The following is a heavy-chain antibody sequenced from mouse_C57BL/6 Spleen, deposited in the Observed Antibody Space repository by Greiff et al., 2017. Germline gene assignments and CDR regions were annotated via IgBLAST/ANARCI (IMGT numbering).Heavy chain of an antibody. CDR2: IYPRSGNT. J-gene: IGHJ2*01. CDR1: GYTFTSYG. CDR3: ARIITTVVVDY. V-gene: IGHV1-81*01. Sequence: VHLVESGAELARPGASVKLSCKASGYTFTSYGISWVKQRTGQGLEWIGEIYPRSGNTYYNEKFKGKATLTADKSSSTAYMELRSLTSEDSAVYFCARIITTVVVDYWGQGTTLTVSS. D-gene: IGHD1-1*01.